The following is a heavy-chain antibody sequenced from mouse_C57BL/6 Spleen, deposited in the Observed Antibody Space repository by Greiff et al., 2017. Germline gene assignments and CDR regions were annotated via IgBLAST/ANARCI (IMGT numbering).Heavy chain of an antibody. J-gene: IGHJ3*01. Sequence: QVQLKESGPGLVAPSQSLSITCTVSGFSLTSYGVHWVRQPPGKGLAWLVVIWSDGSTTYTSALKSRLSISKDNSKSQVFLKMNSVQTDDTAMYYCASLDSSGYWFAYWGQGTLGTVSA. V-gene: IGHV2-6*03. CDR1: GFSLTSYG. CDR2: IWSDGST. D-gene: IGHD3-2*02. CDR3: ASLDSSGYWFAY.